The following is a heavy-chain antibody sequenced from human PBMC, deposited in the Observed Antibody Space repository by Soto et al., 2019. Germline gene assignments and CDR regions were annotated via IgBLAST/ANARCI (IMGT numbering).Heavy chain of an antibody. J-gene: IGHJ6*03. V-gene: IGHV3-48*01. CDR3: ARDHFYYIYYYYYYMDV. CDR2: ISSSSSTI. Sequence: PGGSLRLSCAASGFTFSSYSMNWFRQAPGKGLEWVSYISSSSSTIYYADSVKGRFTISRDNAKNSLYLQMNSLRAEDTAVYYCARDHFYYIYYYYYYMDVWCKGTTVTVSS. CDR1: GFTFSSYS. D-gene: IGHD3-22*01.